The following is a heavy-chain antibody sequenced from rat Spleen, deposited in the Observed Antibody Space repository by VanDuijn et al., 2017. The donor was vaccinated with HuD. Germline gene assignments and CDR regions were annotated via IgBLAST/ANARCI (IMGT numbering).Heavy chain of an antibody. Sequence: EVQLVETGGGLVQPGRSLKLSCVASGFTFSSYWMYWIRQAPGKGLEWVASITNTGGSTYYPDSVKGRFTISRDNAKSTLYLQMNSLRSEDTATYYCARHERSLYVMDAWGQGGSVTVSS. CDR3: ARHERSLYVMDA. CDR2: ITNTGGST. J-gene: IGHJ4*01. CDR1: GFTFSSYW. V-gene: IGHV5-31*01.